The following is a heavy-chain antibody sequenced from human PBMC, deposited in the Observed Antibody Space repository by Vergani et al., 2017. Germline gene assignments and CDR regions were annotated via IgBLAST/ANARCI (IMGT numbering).Heavy chain of an antibody. J-gene: IGHJ5*02. Sequence: EVQLVQSGAEVKKPGESLKISCTGSGYSFTSYWIGWVRQLPGKGLEWMGIIYPGDSDTRYSPSFQGQVTISAGKSISTAYLQWSSLTASGTAIYYCARHGNEGISWYLDWFDPWGQGSLVTVSS. CDR3: ARHGNEGISWYLDWFDP. CDR1: GYSFTSYW. D-gene: IGHD6-13*01. CDR2: IYPGDSDT. V-gene: IGHV5-51*01.